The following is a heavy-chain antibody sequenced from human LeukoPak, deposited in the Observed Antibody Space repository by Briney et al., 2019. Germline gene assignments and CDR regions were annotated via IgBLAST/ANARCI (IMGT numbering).Heavy chain of an antibody. D-gene: IGHD3-10*01. Sequence: PSETLSLTCTVSGASISSGGYYWSWVRQDPGKGLEWIGYIYYGGSTYYNPSLKSRITISVDTSKNQFSLELSSVTAADTAVYYCARRGDSGSGSYYFDYWGQGTLVTVSS. J-gene: IGHJ4*02. V-gene: IGHV4-31*03. CDR1: GASISSGGYY. CDR2: IYYGGST. CDR3: ARRGDSGSGSYYFDY.